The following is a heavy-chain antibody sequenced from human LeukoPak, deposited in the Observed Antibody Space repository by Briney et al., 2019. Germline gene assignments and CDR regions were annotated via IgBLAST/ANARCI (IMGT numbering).Heavy chain of an antibody. V-gene: IGHV3-15*01. CDR3: TTGSYGSRYYFDF. Sequence: GGSLRLSCAVSGFTFTNAWMSWVRQAPGKGLEWIGVIKSKTDGETTDYAAPVKGRFSISSDDSKTTLYLQMSSLKTEDTAVYYCTTGSYGSRYYFDFWGQGTLVTVSS. CDR1: GFTFTNAW. CDR2: IKSKTDGETT. J-gene: IGHJ4*02. D-gene: IGHD5-18*01.